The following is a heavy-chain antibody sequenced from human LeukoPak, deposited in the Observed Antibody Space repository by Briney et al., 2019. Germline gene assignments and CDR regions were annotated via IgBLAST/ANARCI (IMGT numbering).Heavy chain of an antibody. Sequence: PSETLSLTCTVSGGSISSYYWSWIRQPPGKGLEWIGYIYTSGSTNYNPSLKSRVTISVDTSKNQFSLKLSSVTAADTAVYYCARRGYYDNWFDPWGRGTLVTVSS. CDR1: GGSISSYY. V-gene: IGHV4-4*09. CDR3: ARRGYYDNWFDP. D-gene: IGHD3-22*01. CDR2: IYTSGST. J-gene: IGHJ5*02.